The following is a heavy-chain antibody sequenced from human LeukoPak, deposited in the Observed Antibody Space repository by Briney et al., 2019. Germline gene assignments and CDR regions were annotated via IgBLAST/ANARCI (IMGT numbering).Heavy chain of an antibody. V-gene: IGHV3-21*01. J-gene: IGHJ4*02. CDR2: ISSSSSYI. D-gene: IGHD3-9*01. Sequence: GGSLRLSCAASGFTFSSYSMNWVRQAPGKGLEWVSSISSSSSYIYYADSVKGRFTISRDNAKNSLYLQMNSLRAEDTAVYYCARDEDYDILTGYYIPRHLDYWGQGTLVTVSS. CDR3: ARDEDYDILTGYYIPRHLDY. CDR1: GFTFSSYS.